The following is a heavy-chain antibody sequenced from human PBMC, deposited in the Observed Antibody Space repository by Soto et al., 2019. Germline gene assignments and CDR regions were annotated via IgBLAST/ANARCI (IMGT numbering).Heavy chain of an antibody. Sequence: GGSLRLSCAASGFTFSSYAMHWVRQAPGKGLEWVAVISYDGSNKYYADSVKGRFTISRDNSKNTQYLQMNSLRAEDTAVYYCARVPGPTGGSWFDPWGQGTLVTVSS. V-gene: IGHV3-30-3*01. J-gene: IGHJ5*02. CDR3: ARVPGPTGGSWFDP. CDR1: GFTFSSYA. CDR2: ISYDGSNK.